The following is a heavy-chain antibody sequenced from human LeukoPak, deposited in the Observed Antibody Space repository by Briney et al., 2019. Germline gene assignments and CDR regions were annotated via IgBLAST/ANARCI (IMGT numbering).Heavy chain of an antibody. CDR1: GGSISSGSYY. CDR3: ARVGFLRGATEPYYYYGMDV. V-gene: IGHV4-61*02. Sequence: PSQTLSLTCTVSGGSISSGSYYWSWIRQPAGKGLEWIGRIYTSGSTNYNPSLKSRVTISVDTSKNQFSLKLSSVTAADTAVYYCARVGFLRGATEPYYYYGMDVWGQGTTVTVSS. D-gene: IGHD5-12*01. J-gene: IGHJ6*02. CDR2: IYTSGST.